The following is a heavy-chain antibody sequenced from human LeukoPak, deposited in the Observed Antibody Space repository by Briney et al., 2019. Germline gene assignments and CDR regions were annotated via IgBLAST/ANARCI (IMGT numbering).Heavy chain of an antibody. D-gene: IGHD4-11*01. CDR3: ARDRLQWFDP. CDR1: GGSISIHY. CDR2: IYYSGST. J-gene: IGHJ5*02. V-gene: IGHV4-59*11. Sequence: SESLSLTCTVSGGSISIHYWSWIRQPPGKGLEWIGYIYYSGSTNYNPSLKSRVTISVDTSKNQFSLKLSSVTAADTAVYYCARDRLQWFDPWGQGTLVTVPS.